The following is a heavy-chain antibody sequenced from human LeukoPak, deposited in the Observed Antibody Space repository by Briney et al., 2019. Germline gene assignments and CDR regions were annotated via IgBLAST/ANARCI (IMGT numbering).Heavy chain of an antibody. D-gene: IGHD6-13*01. CDR1: GGSISSYY. CDR2: IYYSGST. CDR3: ARQWGSSWSGWFDP. V-gene: IGHV4-59*08. J-gene: IGHJ5*02. Sequence: SETLSLTCTVSGGSISSYYWSWIRQPPGKGLGWIGYIYYSGSTNYNPSLKSRVTISVDTSKNQFSLKLSSVTAADTAVYYCARQWGSSWSGWFDPWGQGTLVTVSS.